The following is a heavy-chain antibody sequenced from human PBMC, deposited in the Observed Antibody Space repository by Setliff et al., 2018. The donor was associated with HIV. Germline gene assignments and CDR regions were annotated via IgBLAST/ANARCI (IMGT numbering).Heavy chain of an antibody. D-gene: IGHD3-10*01. CDR3: ARALPTNYYGSDNWFDP. CDR1: GASFTTHY. V-gene: IGHV4-34*01. Sequence: SLTCTVYGASFTTHYWTWIRQPPGKGLEWIGEIDHSGSTKENPSLKSRVTMSIDTSKDQFSLKLRFVTAADMGVYYCARALPTNYYGSDNWFDPWGQGTLVTVSS. CDR2: IDHSGST. J-gene: IGHJ5*02.